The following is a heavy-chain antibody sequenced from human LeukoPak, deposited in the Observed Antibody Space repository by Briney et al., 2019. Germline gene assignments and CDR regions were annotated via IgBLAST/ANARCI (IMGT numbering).Heavy chain of an antibody. CDR2: IYSGGST. V-gene: IGHV3-66*01. CDR1: GFTVSSNY. D-gene: IGHD3-22*01. Sequence: GGSLRLSCAASGFTVSSNYMSWVRQTPGKGLEWVSVIYSGGSTYYADSVKGRFTISRDNSKNTLYLQMNSLRAEDTAVYYCARTVKGSSGYYSLSFDYWGQGTLVTVSS. CDR3: ARTVKGSSGYYSLSFDY. J-gene: IGHJ4*02.